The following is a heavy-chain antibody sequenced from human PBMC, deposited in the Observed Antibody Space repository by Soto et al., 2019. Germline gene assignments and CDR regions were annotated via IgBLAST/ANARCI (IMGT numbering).Heavy chain of an antibody. D-gene: IGHD3-3*01. CDR2: IIPILGIA. J-gene: IGHJ4*02. V-gene: IGHV1-69*04. CDR3: AREATIFGVVIKNKFDY. Sequence: VRQAPGQGLEWMGRIIPILGIANYAQKFQGRVTITADKSTSTAYMELSSLRSEDTAVYYCAREATIFGVVIKNKFDYWGQGTLVTVSS.